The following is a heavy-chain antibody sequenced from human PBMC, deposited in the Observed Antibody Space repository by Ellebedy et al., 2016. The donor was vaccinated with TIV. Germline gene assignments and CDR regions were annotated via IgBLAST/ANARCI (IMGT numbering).Heavy chain of an antibody. V-gene: IGHV1-2*02. CDR2: INPNSGGT. Sequence: ASVKVSXKASRYTFTGYYMHWVRQAPGQGLEWMGWINPNSGGTNYAQKFQGRVTMTRDTSITTAYMELSRLRSDDTAVHYCARERCSSTSCYTFDYWGQGTLVTVSS. J-gene: IGHJ4*02. D-gene: IGHD2-2*02. CDR1: RYTFTGYY. CDR3: ARERCSSTSCYTFDY.